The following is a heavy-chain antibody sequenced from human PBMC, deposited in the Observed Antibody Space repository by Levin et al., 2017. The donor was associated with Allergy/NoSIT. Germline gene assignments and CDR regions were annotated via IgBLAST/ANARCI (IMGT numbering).Heavy chain of an antibody. Sequence: GGSQRLSCAASGFTFSAYSMHWVRQAPGKGLDWVAVLSYDGSDKYYADSVKGRFTVSRDNSKNTLYLQMSSLGAEDTAVYYCAKVGWFGELVGGSFEYWGQGTLVTVSS. CDR1: GFTFSAYS. D-gene: IGHD3-10*01. CDR2: LSYDGSDK. CDR3: AKVGWFGELVGGSFEY. J-gene: IGHJ4*02. V-gene: IGHV3-30-3*01.